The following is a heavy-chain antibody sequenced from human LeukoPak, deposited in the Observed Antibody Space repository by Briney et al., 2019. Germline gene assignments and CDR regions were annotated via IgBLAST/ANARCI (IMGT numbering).Heavy chain of an antibody. CDR1: GFPFSNYW. V-gene: IGHV3-7*01. CDR2: MKEDGGEI. J-gene: IGHJ5*02. D-gene: IGHD4-23*01. Sequence: PGGSLRLSCAASGFPFSNYWMSWVRQAPGKGLEWVANMKEDGGEINYVDSVKGRFTISRDNAKNSLYLHRNSLRVDDTAVYYCARDRGYSTFDNWGQGTLVTVSS. CDR3: ARDRGYSTFDN.